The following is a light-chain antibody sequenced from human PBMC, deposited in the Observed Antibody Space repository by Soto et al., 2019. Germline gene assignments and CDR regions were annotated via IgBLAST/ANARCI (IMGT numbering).Light chain of an antibody. CDR1: SSDVGSYNV. J-gene: IGLJ2*01. CDR3: CSYANSNIYV. CDR2: ENN. Sequence: QSALTQPASVSGSPGQSITISCAGTSSDVGSYNVVSWYQQHPGKAPKLMIYENNKRPSGVSNRFSGSKSGNTASLTISGLQAEDEADYYCCSYANSNIYVFGGGTKLTVL. V-gene: IGLV2-23*01.